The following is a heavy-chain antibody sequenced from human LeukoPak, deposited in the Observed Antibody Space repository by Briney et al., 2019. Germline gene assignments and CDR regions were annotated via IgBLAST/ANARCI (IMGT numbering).Heavy chain of an antibody. CDR1: GFTVSSNY. V-gene: IGHV3-53*01. J-gene: IGHJ4*02. CDR2: IYSGGST. D-gene: IGHD3-22*01. CDR3: ARAPYYYDSSGYYYYFDY. Sequence: GGSLRLSCAASGFTVSSNYMSWVRQAPGKGLEWVSVIYSGGSTYFGDSVKGRFTISRDNSKNTLYLQMNSLRAEDTAVYYCARAPYYYDSSGYYYYFDYWGQGTLVTVSS.